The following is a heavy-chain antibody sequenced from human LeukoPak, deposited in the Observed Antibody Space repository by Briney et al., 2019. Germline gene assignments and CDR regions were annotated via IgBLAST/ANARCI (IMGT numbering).Heavy chain of an antibody. V-gene: IGHV4-4*07. J-gene: IGHJ4*02. D-gene: IGHD3-22*01. CDR3: ASSLGTYYYDSSGYYRSDDY. Sequence: SETLSLTCSVSGGFISNYYWSWIRQPAGQGLEWIGRIYTSGSNNYNPSLKSRVTISVDTSKNQFSLKLSSVTAADTAVYYCASSLGTYYYDSSGYYRSDDYWGQGTLVTVSS. CDR1: GGFISNYY. CDR2: IYTSGSN.